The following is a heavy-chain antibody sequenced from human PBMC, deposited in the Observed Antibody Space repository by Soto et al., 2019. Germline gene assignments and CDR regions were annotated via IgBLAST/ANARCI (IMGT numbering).Heavy chain of an antibody. CDR1: GFTFSSYG. J-gene: IGHJ4*02. CDR2: ISYDGSNK. Sequence: GGSLRLSCAASGFTFSSYGMHWVRQAPGKGLEWVAVISYDGSNKYYADSVKGRFTISRDNSKNTLYLQMNSLRAEDTAVYYCAKESLEWFGELPHDYWGQGTLVTVSS. D-gene: IGHD3-10*01. CDR3: AKESLEWFGELPHDY. V-gene: IGHV3-30*18.